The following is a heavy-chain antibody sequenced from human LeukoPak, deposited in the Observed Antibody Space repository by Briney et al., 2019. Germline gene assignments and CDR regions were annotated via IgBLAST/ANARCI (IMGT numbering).Heavy chain of an antibody. CDR2: INHSGST. Sequence: SETLSLTCAVYGGSFSGYYWSWIRQPPGKGLEWIGEINHSGSTNYNPSLKSRVTISVDTSKNQFSLKLSSVTAADTAVYYCARARITGTTGDAFDIWGQGTMVTVSS. V-gene: IGHV4-34*01. CDR3: ARARITGTTGDAFDI. CDR1: GGSFSGYY. D-gene: IGHD1-20*01. J-gene: IGHJ3*02.